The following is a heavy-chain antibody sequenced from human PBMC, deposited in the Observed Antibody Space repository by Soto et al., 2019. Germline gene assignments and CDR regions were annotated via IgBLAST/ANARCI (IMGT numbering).Heavy chain of an antibody. D-gene: IGHD4-17*01. Sequence: QVQLVQSGAEVKKPGSSVKVSCKASGGTFSSYAISWVRQAPGQGLEWMGGIIPIFGTANYAQKFQGRVTITAEDATSKAYMELSGLRSEDTAVYYCARGRIRYGDYVRSEYFQHWGQGTLVTVSS. V-gene: IGHV1-69*12. CDR2: IIPIFGTA. CDR3: ARGRIRYGDYVRSEYFQH. CDR1: GGTFSSYA. J-gene: IGHJ1*01.